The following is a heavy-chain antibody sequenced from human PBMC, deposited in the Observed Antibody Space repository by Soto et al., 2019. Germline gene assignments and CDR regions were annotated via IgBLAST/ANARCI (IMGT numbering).Heavy chain of an antibody. Sequence: GGSLRLSCAASGFTFSSYGMHWVRQAPGKGLEWVAVISYDGSNKYYADSVKGRFTISRDNSKNTLYLQMNSLRAEDTAVYYCAKGTPYYYYDFWSGYHDGMDVWGQGTTVTVSS. CDR1: GFTFSSYG. D-gene: IGHD3-3*01. CDR2: ISYDGSNK. J-gene: IGHJ6*02. V-gene: IGHV3-30*18. CDR3: AKGTPYYYYDFWSGYHDGMDV.